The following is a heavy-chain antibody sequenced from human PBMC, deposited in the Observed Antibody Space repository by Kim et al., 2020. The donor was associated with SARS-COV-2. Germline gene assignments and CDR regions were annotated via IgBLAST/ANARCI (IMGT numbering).Heavy chain of an antibody. CDR1: GFTFSSYA. CDR2: ISSNGGST. V-gene: IGHV3-64D*06. D-gene: IGHD2-15*01. CDR3: VKDQGYCSGGSCYTSIAVVRWSGGMDG. Sequence: GGSLRLSCSASGFTFSSYAMHWVRQAPGKGLEYVSAISSNGGSTYYADSVKGRFTISRDNSKNTLYLQMSSLRAEDTAVYYCVKDQGYCSGGSCYTSIAVVRWSGGMDGWGQGTTVTVSS. J-gene: IGHJ6*02.